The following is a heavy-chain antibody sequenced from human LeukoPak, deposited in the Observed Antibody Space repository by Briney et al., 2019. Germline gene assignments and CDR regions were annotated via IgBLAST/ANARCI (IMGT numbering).Heavy chain of an antibody. CDR3: AKDGGGGYSYENYFDY. D-gene: IGHD5-18*01. V-gene: IGHV3-23*01. CDR2: ISGSAGST. Sequence: GGSLRLSCAASGFTFSSYAMSWVRQAPGKGLEWVSGISGSAGSTYYADSVKGRFTISRDNSKSTLYLYMNSLRAEDTAVYYCAKDGGGGYSYENYFDYWGQGTLVTVSS. J-gene: IGHJ4*02. CDR1: GFTFSSYA.